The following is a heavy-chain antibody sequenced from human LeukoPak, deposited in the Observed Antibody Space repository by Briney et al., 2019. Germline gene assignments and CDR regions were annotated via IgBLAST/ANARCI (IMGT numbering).Heavy chain of an antibody. V-gene: IGHV4-39*01. CDR3: ARRLKPWHFDY. CDR1: GGSISSSSYY. Sequence: PSETLSLTCAVSGGSISSSSYYWGWIRQSPEKGLEWIGSVSYSGSAYYNPSLKSRVTIAVDTSNNQFSLKLSSVTAADTAVYYCARRLKPWHFDYWGQGTLVTVCS. J-gene: IGHJ4*02. CDR2: VSYSGSA. D-gene: IGHD1-14*01.